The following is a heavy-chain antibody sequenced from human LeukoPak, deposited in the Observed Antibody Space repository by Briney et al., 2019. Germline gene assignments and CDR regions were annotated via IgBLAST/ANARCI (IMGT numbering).Heavy chain of an antibody. CDR2: ISYDGSNK. Sequence: GRSLRLSCAASGFTFSSYGMHWVRQAPGKGLEWVAVISYDGSNKYYADSVKGRFTISRDNSKNTLYLQMNSLRAEDTAVYYCAKDGASSYYYDSSSYYGFDYWGQGTLVTVSP. D-gene: IGHD3-22*01. V-gene: IGHV3-30*18. CDR1: GFTFSSYG. CDR3: AKDGASSYYYDSSSYYGFDY. J-gene: IGHJ4*02.